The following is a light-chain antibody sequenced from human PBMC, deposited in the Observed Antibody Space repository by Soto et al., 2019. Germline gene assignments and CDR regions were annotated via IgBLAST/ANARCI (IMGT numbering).Light chain of an antibody. CDR3: QQYIIFST. J-gene: IGKJ1*01. V-gene: IGKV1-5*01. CDR2: EAS. CDR1: QSICSS. Sequence: DIQMYQSLSTLSATIGDRVTITCRTSQSICSSLAWYQHKPVKAPKLLIYEASNLESGVPSIFSGSGSGTEFPLTISSLPPDNFATYYCQQYIIFSTFGQG.